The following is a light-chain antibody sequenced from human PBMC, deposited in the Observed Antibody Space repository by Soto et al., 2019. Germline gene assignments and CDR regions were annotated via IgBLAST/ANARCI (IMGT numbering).Light chain of an antibody. CDR1: QRISTW. J-gene: IGKJ1*01. Sequence: DIQMTQSPSTLSASVGDRVTITCRASQRISTWLAWYQQKPGKAPKLLIYDASSLESGVPSRFSGSVSGTEFTLTISSLQPDDFATYYCQQYKSYSTFGQGTKVEIK. CDR3: QQYKSYST. CDR2: DAS. V-gene: IGKV1-5*01.